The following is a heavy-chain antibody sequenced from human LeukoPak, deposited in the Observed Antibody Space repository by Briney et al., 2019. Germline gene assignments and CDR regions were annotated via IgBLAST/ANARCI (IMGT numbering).Heavy chain of an antibody. Sequence: SETLPLTCAVYGGSFSGYYWSWIRQPPGKGQEWIGEINHSGSTNYNPSLKSRVTISVDTSKNQFSLKLSSVTAADTAVYYCASDSSGWDGGDYWGQGSLVTVSS. CDR3: ASDSSGWDGGDY. D-gene: IGHD6-19*01. V-gene: IGHV4-34*01. J-gene: IGHJ4*02. CDR2: INHSGST. CDR1: GGSFSGYY.